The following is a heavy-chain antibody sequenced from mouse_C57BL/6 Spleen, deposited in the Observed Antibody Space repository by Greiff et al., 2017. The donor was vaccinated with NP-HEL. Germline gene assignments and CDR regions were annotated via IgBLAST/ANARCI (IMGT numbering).Heavy chain of an antibody. Sequence: EVMLVESGGGLVKPGASLKLSCAASGFTFSDYGMHWVRQAPEKGLEWVANISSGSSTIYYADKVKGRFTISRDNAKNTLYLQMTSLRSEDTAMYYCARRDYGSRNWYFDVWGTGTTVTVSS. CDR1: GFTFSDYG. V-gene: IGHV5-17*03. CDR3: ARRDYGSRNWYFDV. J-gene: IGHJ1*03. CDR2: ISSGSSTI. D-gene: IGHD1-1*01.